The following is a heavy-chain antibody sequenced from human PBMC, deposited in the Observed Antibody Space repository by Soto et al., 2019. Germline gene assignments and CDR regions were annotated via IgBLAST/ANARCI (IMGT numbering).Heavy chain of an antibody. CDR2: IYYTGST. D-gene: IGHD4-17*01. CDR3: ARGGSYGDFFDY. J-gene: IGHJ4*02. V-gene: IGHV4-59*01. Sequence: SETLSLTCTVSGGSMSSNYWTWIRQSPGKELEWIGYIYYTGSTKYNPSLKSRVTISLDTSKNQFSLRLTSVTSADTAVYYCARGGSYGDFFDYWGQGAQVTVSS. CDR1: GGSMSSNY.